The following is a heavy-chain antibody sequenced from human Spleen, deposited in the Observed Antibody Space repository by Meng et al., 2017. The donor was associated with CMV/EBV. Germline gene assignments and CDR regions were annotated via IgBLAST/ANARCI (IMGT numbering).Heavy chain of an antibody. J-gene: IGHJ2*01. V-gene: IGHV3-13*01. CDR3: ARERSPHWYFDL. CDR1: GFTFRIHN. CDR2: IGTAGDT. Sequence: SGGGVGQPVSPLCFPWATSGFTFRIHNMHLVPQATGKGLDWVSAIGTAGDTYYPGSVKGRFTISREKAKNSFYLQMYSLRAGDTAVYYCARERSPHWYFDLLGRGTLVTVSS.